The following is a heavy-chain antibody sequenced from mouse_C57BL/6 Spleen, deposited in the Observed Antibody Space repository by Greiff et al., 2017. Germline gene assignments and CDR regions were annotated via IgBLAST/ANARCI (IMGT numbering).Heavy chain of an antibody. J-gene: IGHJ2*01. D-gene: IGHD2-1*01. CDR1: GFTFSSYG. CDR3: AGGNHFDY. CDR2: ISSGGSYT. V-gene: IGHV5-6*01. Sequence: EVKLMESGGDLVKPGGSLKLSFAASGFTFSSYGMSWVRQTPDKRLEWVATISSGGSYTYYPDSVKGRFTISRDNAKNTLYLQMSSLKSEDTAMYYCAGGNHFDYWGQGTTLTVSS.